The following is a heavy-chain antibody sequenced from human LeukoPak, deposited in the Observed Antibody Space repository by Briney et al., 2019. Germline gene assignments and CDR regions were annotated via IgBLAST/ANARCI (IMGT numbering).Heavy chain of an antibody. V-gene: IGHV3-15*01. CDR3: TTDYLPTYYYDSSGYRIRGSGLGY. J-gene: IGHJ4*02. CDR2: IKSKTDGGTT. CDR1: GFTFSNAW. Sequence: PGGSLRLSCAASGFTFSNAWMSWVRQAPGKGLEWVGRIKSKTDGGTTDYAAPVKGRFTISRDDSKNTLYLQMNSLKTEDTAVYYCTTDYLPTYYYDSSGYRIRGSGLGYWGQGTLVTVSS. D-gene: IGHD3-22*01.